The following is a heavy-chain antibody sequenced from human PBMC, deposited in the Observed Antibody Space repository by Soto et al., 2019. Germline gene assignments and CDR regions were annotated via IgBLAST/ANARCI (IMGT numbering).Heavy chain of an antibody. CDR2: ITYDGSNK. CDR3: AKDWRESLPGDAFDI. D-gene: IGHD3-10*01. J-gene: IGHJ3*02. CDR1: GFTFSTYG. V-gene: IGHV3-30*18. Sequence: QVQLVESGGGVVQPGRSLRLSCAASGFTFSTYGMHWVRQAPGKGLEWVGVITYDGSNKFYADSVKGRFTISRENSKNPLYLQMNSLRVEDAAVYYCAKDWRESLPGDAFDIWGQGTMVTVSS.